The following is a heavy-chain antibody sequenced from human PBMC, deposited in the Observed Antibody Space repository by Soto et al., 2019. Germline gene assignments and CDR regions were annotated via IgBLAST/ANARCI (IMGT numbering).Heavy chain of an antibody. D-gene: IGHD6-19*01. J-gene: IGHJ5*02. CDR3: ARSHPSIAVPGTGEWFDP. Sequence: QVQLQQWGAGLLKPSETLSLTCAVYGGSFSGYYWSWIRQPPGKGLEWIGEINHSGSTNYNPSLKSRVTISVDTSKNQFSLKLSSVTAADTAVYYCARSHPSIAVPGTGEWFDPWGQGTLVTVSS. V-gene: IGHV4-34*01. CDR2: INHSGST. CDR1: GGSFSGYY.